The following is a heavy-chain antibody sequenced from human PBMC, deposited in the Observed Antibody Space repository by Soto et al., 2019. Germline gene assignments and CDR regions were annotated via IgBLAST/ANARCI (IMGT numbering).Heavy chain of an antibody. V-gene: IGHV4-34*01. D-gene: IGHD3-9*01. Sequence: SSETLSLTCAVYGGSFSGYYWSWIRQPPGKGLEWIGEINHSGSTSYNPSLKSRVTISVDTSKNQFSLQVSSVTAADTAVYYCARGFDILTFGFCLDYWGQGTLVTVSS. CDR2: INHSGST. CDR3: ARGFDILTFGFCLDY. J-gene: IGHJ4*02. CDR1: GGSFSGYY.